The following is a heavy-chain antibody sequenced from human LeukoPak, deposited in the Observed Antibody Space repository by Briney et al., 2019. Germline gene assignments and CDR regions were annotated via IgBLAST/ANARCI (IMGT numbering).Heavy chain of an antibody. CDR1: GYTFTSYY. Sequence: ASVKVSCKASGYTFTSYYMHWVRQAPGQGLEWMGLINPSGGSTSYAQKFQGRVTMTRDMSTSTVYMELSSLRSEDTAVYYCVRGSPDRYYYDSSGSDYWGQETLVTVSS. J-gene: IGHJ4*02. D-gene: IGHD3-22*01. V-gene: IGHV1-46*01. CDR3: VRGSPDRYYYDSSGSDY. CDR2: INPSGGST.